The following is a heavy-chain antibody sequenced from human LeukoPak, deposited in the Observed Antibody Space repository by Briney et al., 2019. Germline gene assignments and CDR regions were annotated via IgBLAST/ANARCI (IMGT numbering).Heavy chain of an antibody. Sequence: PSETLSLTCAVYGGSFSGYYWSWIRQPPGKGLEWIGEISHSGSTNYNPSLKSRVTISVETSKNQFSLKLKSVTAADTAVYYCARGGYYGSGNDFRFDPWGQGTLVTVSS. D-gene: IGHD3-10*01. CDR1: GGSFSGYY. CDR3: ARGGYYGSGNDFRFDP. J-gene: IGHJ5*02. V-gene: IGHV4-34*01. CDR2: ISHSGST.